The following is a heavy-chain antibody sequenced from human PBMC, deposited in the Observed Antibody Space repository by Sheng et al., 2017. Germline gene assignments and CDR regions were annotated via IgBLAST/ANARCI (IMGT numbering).Heavy chain of an antibody. V-gene: IGHV1-69*13. D-gene: IGHD3-9*01. CDR2: IIPIFGTA. J-gene: IGHJ4*02. Sequence: QVQLVQSGAEVKKPGSSVKVSCKASGGTFSSYAISWVRQAPGQGLEWMGGIIPIFGTANYAQKFQGRVTITADESTSTVYMELNSLTSEDTAVYYCARGGYRDILTGFGYWGQGTLVTVSS. CDR3: ARGGYRDILTGFGY. CDR1: GGTFSSYA.